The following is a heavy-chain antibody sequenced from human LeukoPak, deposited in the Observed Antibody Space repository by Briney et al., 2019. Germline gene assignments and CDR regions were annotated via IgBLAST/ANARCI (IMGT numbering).Heavy chain of an antibody. CDR2: IIPIFGTA. CDR1: GGTFSSYA. D-gene: IGHD3-9*01. CDR3: ARGPYYDILTGYYDDWFDP. J-gene: IGHJ5*02. Sequence: GASVKVSCKASGGTFSSYAISWVRQAPGQGLEWMGGIIPIFGTANYAQKFQGRVTITADESTSTAYTELSSLRSEDTAVYYCARGPYYDILTGYYDDWFDPWGQGTLVTVSS. V-gene: IGHV1-69*13.